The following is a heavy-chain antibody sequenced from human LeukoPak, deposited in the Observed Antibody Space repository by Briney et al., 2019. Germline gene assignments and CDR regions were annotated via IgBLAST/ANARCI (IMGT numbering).Heavy chain of an antibody. CDR3: ARDGGPGLSGSQGDFDY. CDR2: INPNSGGT. Sequence: ASVKVSCKASGYTFTGYYMHWVRQAPGQGLEWMGWINPNSGGTNYAQKFQGRVTMTRDTSISTAYMELSRLRSDDTAAYYCARDGGPGLSGSQGDFDYWGQGTLVTVSS. J-gene: IGHJ4*02. D-gene: IGHD1-26*01. V-gene: IGHV1-2*02. CDR1: GYTFTGYY.